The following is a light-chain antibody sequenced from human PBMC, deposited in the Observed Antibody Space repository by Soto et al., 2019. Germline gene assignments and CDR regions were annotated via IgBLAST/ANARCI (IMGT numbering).Light chain of an antibody. CDR1: QSVSSNY. V-gene: IGKV3-20*01. CDR2: GAS. J-gene: IGKJ5*01. CDR3: QKYGSTPLVT. Sequence: ELVLTQSPGTLSLSPGERATLSCRASQSVSSNYLAWYQQKPGQAPRLLIYGASSRATGIPDRFSGSGSGTDYTLTISRLEPEDFAVYYCQKYGSTPLVTFGQGTRLEIK.